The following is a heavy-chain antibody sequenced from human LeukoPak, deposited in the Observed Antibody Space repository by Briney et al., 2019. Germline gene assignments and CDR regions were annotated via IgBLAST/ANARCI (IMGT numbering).Heavy chain of an antibody. CDR3: ATHWGIVATTATNFDY. CDR2: ISYDGSNK. Sequence: PGGSLRLSCAASGFTFSSYAMHWVRQAPGRGLEWVAVISYDGSNKYYADSVKGRFTISRDNSKNKLYLQMNSLRAEDTAVYYCATHWGIVATTATNFDYWGQGTLVTVSS. V-gene: IGHV3-30*04. D-gene: IGHD5-12*01. CDR1: GFTFSSYA. J-gene: IGHJ4*02.